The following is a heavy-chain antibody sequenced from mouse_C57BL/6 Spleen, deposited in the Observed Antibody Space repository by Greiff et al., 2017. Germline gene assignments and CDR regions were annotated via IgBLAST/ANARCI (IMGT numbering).Heavy chain of an antibody. J-gene: IGHJ2*01. CDR1: GFTFSSYA. CDR2: ISDGGSYT. D-gene: IGHD1-1*01. Sequence: DVMLVESGGGLVKPGGSLKLSCAASGFTFSSYAMSWVRQTPEKRLEWVATISDGGSYTYYPDNVKGRFTISRDNAKNNLYLQMSQLKSEDTAMYYCARNYDGSSYDYWGQGTTLTVSS. V-gene: IGHV5-4*03. CDR3: ARNYDGSSYDY.